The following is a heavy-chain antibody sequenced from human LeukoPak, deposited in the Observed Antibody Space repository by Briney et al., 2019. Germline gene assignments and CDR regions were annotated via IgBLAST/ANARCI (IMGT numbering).Heavy chain of an antibody. CDR3: AKQFGDYPFVDAFDI. D-gene: IGHD4-17*01. CDR2: ISGSGGST. V-gene: IGHV3-23*01. J-gene: IGHJ3*02. CDR1: GFTFSSYA. Sequence: GGSLRLSCAASGFTFSSYAMSWVRQAPGKGLEWVSAISGSGGSTYYADSVKGRFTISRDNSKNTLHLQMNSLRAEDTAVYYCAKQFGDYPFVDAFDIWGQGTMVTVSS.